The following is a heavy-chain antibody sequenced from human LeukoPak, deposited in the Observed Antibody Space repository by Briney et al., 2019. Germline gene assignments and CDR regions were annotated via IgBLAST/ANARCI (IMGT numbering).Heavy chain of an antibody. Sequence: SVKVSCKASGGTFSSYAISWVRQAPGQGLEWMGGIIPIFGTANYAQKFQGRVTITADESTSTAYMELSSLRSEDTAAYYCASFVLRFLEWFEYYFDYWGQGTLVTVSS. V-gene: IGHV1-69*01. CDR2: IIPIFGTA. J-gene: IGHJ4*02. CDR1: GGTFSSYA. CDR3: ASFVLRFLEWFEYYFDY. D-gene: IGHD3-3*01.